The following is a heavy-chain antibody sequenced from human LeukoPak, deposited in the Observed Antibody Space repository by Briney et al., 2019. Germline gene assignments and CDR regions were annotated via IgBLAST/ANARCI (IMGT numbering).Heavy chain of an antibody. CDR2: IRSKAYGGTT. J-gene: IGHJ6*04. Sequence: GRSLRLSCTASGFTFGDYAMSWVRQAPGKGLEWVGFIRSKAYGGTTEYAASVKGRFTISRDDSKSIAYLQMNSLKTEDTAAYYCTRDLKNLGNYYYYGMDVWGKGTTVTVSS. CDR3: TRDLKNLGNYYYYGMDV. V-gene: IGHV3-49*04. CDR1: GFTFGDYA. D-gene: IGHD1-7*01.